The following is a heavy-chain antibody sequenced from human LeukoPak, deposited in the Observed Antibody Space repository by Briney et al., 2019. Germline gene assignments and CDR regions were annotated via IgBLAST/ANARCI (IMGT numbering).Heavy chain of an antibody. Sequence: PGGSLRLSCAASGFTFSGSAMHWVRQASGKGLEWVGRIRSKANSYATAYAASVKGRFTISRDDSKNTAYLQMNSLKTEDTAVYYCIRHVTSSVDWGQGTLVTVSS. CDR3: IRHVTSSVD. V-gene: IGHV3-73*01. CDR1: GFTFSGSA. CDR2: IRSKANSYAT. D-gene: IGHD3-16*01. J-gene: IGHJ4*02.